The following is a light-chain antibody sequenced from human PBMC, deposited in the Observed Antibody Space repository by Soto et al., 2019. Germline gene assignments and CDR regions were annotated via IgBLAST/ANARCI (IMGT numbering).Light chain of an antibody. V-gene: IGLV2-23*02. J-gene: IGLJ2*01. CDR1: NSDIGSYDL. Sequence: QSALTQPASVSGSPGQSITISCTGTNSDIGSYDLVSWYQQHPGKAPKLMIYEVSKRPSGLSNCFSGSKSGNTASLTISGLQAEDGADYYCCSYAGTSALVFGGGTKVTVL. CDR2: EVS. CDR3: CSYAGTSALV.